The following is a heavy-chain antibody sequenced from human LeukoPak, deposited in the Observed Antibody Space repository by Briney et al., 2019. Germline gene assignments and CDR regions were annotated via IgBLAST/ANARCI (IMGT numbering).Heavy chain of an antibody. Sequence: ASVKVSCTASGYTFTSYGISWVRQAPGQGIELMGWISAYNGNTNYAQKLQGRVTMTTDTSTSTAYMELRSLRSDDTAVYYCARDNKLDYVWGSYPRFDPWGQGTLVTVSS. V-gene: IGHV1-18*04. CDR2: ISAYNGNT. J-gene: IGHJ5*02. CDR1: GYTFTSYG. CDR3: ARDNKLDYVWGSYPRFDP. D-gene: IGHD3-16*02.